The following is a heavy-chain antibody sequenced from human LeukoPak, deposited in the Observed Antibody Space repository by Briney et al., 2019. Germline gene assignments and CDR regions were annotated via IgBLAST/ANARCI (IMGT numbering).Heavy chain of an antibody. CDR3: ARLGGSGYYYVRYFDY. V-gene: IGHV4-61*02. J-gene: IGHJ4*02. Sequence: PSQTLSLTCTVSGGSISSGSYYWSWIRQPAGKGLEWIGRIYTSGSTNHNPSLKSRVTISVDTSKNQFSLKLSSVTAADTAVYYCARLGGSGYYYVRYFDYWGQGTLVTVSS. D-gene: IGHD3-22*01. CDR1: GGSISSGSYY. CDR2: IYTSGST.